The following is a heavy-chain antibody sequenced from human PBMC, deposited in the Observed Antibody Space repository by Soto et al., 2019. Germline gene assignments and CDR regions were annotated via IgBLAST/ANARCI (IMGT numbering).Heavy chain of an antibody. CDR2: IYWNDDK. V-gene: IGHV2-5*01. J-gene: IGHJ1*01. D-gene: IGHD3-22*01. CDR1: GFSLSTSGVG. Sequence: QITLKESGPTLVKPTQTLTLTCTFSGFSLSTSGVGVGWIRQPPGKALEWLALIYWNDDKRYSPSLKSRLTITKDTSKNQVVLTMTNMDPVDTATYYRAHSRYYDSSGYHEYFQHWGQGTLVTVSS. CDR3: AHSRYYDSSGYHEYFQH.